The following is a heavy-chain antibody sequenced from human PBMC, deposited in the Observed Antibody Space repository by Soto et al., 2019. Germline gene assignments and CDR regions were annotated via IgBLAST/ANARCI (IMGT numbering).Heavy chain of an antibody. CDR1: GYTYTNFG. D-gene: IGHD3-22*01. J-gene: IGHJ4*02. CDR3: ARDNGDSGASLVDH. CDR2: ISAYNGNT. V-gene: IGHV1-18*04. Sequence: QVHLAQSGPEVKKPGASVKVSCKSSGYTYTNFGLSWVRQAPGQGLEWMGWISAYNGNTHYAQKFQGRVTLTIDTSTTTGYMEVRSLRSDDTATYYCARDNGDSGASLVDHRGQGTLVTVSS.